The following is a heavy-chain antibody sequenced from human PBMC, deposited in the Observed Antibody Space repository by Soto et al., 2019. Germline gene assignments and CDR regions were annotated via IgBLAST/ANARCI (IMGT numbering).Heavy chain of an antibody. Sequence: VAGGTSSDLGCCWSRKKQPPGKGLEWIVYMYHSESTYYDTSLKSRVTISIDRSKSQLSLKLSSVFAGDRAVYYCASVLDYWGQGILVTVSS. CDR1: GGTSSDLGCC. CDR3: ASVLDY. CDR2: MYHSEST. V-gene: IGHV4-30-2*01. J-gene: IGHJ4*02.